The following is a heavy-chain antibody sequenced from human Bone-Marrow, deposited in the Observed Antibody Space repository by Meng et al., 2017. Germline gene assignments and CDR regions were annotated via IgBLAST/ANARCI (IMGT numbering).Heavy chain of an antibody. CDR1: GGTFSSYA. Sequence: SVKVSCKASGGTFSSYAISWVRQAPGQGLEWMGGIIPIFGTANYAQKFQGRVTITADESTSTAYMELSRLRSDDTAVYYCASTDCSSTSCYTGYYYYGMDVWGQGTTVTVSS. J-gene: IGHJ6*02. CDR2: IIPIFGTA. CDR3: ASTDCSSTSCYTGYYYYGMDV. D-gene: IGHD2-2*02. V-gene: IGHV1-69*13.